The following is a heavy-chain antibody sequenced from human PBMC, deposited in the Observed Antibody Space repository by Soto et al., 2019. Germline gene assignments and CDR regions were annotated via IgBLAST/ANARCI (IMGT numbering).Heavy chain of an antibody. CDR1: GYTFSGFY. CDR3: RVTGISEVDY. D-gene: IGHD1-1*01. Sequence: GASVKFSCKASGYTFSGFYIHWVRQAPGQGLESMGWINPANGDANYPQKFQGRVTMTRDTSTSTAYMELSRLTSDDTAVYYCRVTGISEVDYWGQGTLVTVSS. J-gene: IGHJ4*02. CDR2: INPANGDA. V-gene: IGHV1-2*02.